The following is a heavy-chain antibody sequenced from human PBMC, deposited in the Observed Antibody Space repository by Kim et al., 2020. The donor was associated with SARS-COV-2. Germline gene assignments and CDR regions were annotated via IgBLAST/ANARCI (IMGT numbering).Heavy chain of an antibody. D-gene: IGHD6-19*01. J-gene: IGHJ3*02. CDR3: ARGSQQWLVRGAFDI. Sequence: ESVKGRFTISRDKSKTTPDLKKNSLRAEDTAVYYCARGSQQWLVRGAFDIWGQGTMVTVSS. V-gene: IGHV3-30*01.